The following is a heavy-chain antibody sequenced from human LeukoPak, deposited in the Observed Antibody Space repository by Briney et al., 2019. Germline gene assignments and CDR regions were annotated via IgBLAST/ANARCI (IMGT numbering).Heavy chain of an antibody. CDR1: GFTFSTYA. D-gene: IGHD6-19*01. CDR2: ISGSGVST. Sequence: GGSLRLSCAASGFTFSTYAMSWVRQAPGKGLEWVSAISGSGVSTYYADSVKGRFTISRDNSKNTLYLQMNSLRAEDTAVYYCAKGEQWLPGDYWGQGTLVTVSS. J-gene: IGHJ4*02. V-gene: IGHV3-23*01. CDR3: AKGEQWLPGDY.